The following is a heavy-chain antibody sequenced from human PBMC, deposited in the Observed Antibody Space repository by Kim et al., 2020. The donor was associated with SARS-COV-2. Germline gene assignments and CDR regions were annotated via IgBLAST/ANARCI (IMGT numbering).Heavy chain of an antibody. CDR1: GGSISSDY. Sequence: SETLSLTCTVSGGSISSDYWSWIRQSPEKGLEWIGYIYYSGSSNYNPSLKSRVTISVDTSKNQFSLKLTSVTAADTAVYYCAGAYGGNWQFDYWGQGTLVTVSS. J-gene: IGHJ4*02. CDR3: AGAYGGNWQFDY. CDR2: IYYSGSS. V-gene: IGHV4-59*01. D-gene: IGHD2-15*01.